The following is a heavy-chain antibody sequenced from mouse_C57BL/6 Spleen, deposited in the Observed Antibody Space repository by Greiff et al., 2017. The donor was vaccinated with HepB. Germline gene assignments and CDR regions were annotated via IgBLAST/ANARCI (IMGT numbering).Heavy chain of an antibody. D-gene: IGHD1-1*01. V-gene: IGHV5-4*01. CDR3: ARDYGSSLQAWFAY. J-gene: IGHJ3*01. CDR2: ISDGGSYT. CDR1: GFTFSSYA. Sequence: EVQVVESGGGLVKPGGSLKLSCAASGFTFSSYAMSWVRQTPEKRLEWVATISDGGSYTYYPDNVKGRFTLSRDNAKNNLYLQMSHLKSEDTAMYYCARDYGSSLQAWFAYWGQGTLVTVSA.